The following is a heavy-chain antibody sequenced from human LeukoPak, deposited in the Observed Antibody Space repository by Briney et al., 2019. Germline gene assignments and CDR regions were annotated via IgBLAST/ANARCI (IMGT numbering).Heavy chain of an antibody. CDR3: ARGGNSWYADY. Sequence: SETLSLTCTVSGGSISTSNYYWGWIRQPPGKGLEWIGYIHYSGSTSYNPSLKSRVTMSIDTSKNQFSLKVGSVTAADTAVYYCARGGNSWYADYWGQGNLVTVSS. V-gene: IGHV4-61*05. CDR1: GGSISTSNYY. CDR2: IHYSGST. D-gene: IGHD6-13*01. J-gene: IGHJ4*02.